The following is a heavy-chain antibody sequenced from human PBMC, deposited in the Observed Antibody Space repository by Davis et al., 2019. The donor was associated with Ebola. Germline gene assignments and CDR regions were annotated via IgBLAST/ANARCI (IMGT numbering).Heavy chain of an antibody. D-gene: IGHD3-22*01. V-gene: IGHV3-9*01. CDR1: GFTFGDSA. CDR3: TAYDSTFRNY. Sequence: SLKISCAGSGFTFGDSAMHWVRQAPGKGLEWVSGISWNSDSIVYADSVKGRFTISRDNAKNSLYLQMNGLRAEDTALYYCTAYDSTFRNYWGQGTLVTVSS. J-gene: IGHJ4*02. CDR2: ISWNSDSI.